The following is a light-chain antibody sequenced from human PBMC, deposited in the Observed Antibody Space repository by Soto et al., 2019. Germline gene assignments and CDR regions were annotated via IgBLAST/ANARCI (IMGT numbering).Light chain of an antibody. Sequence: QSALTQPPSVSGSPGQSVTISCTGTSSDFGSYNRVSWYQQSPGSAPKLMIYDVSNRPSGVPDRFSGSKSGNTASLTISGLQTADEANYFCSLYTSDNTDVFGAGTKVTVL. CDR1: SSDFGSYNR. CDR3: SLYTSDNTDV. J-gene: IGLJ1*01. CDR2: DVS. V-gene: IGLV2-18*01.